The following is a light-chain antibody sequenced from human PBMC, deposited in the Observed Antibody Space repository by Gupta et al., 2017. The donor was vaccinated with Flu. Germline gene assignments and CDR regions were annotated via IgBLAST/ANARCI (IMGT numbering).Light chain of an antibody. CDR1: SSDVRSYNL. V-gene: IGLV2-23*02. J-gene: IGLJ1*01. CDR3: CSYAGSSTYV. CDR2: EVD. Sequence: QSALTQPASVSGPPGQSITLSCTGTSSDVRSYNLVSWYQQHPGKAPKLMIYEVDKRPSGVSYRFSGSISGNTASLTISGLQAEDEADYYCCSYAGSSTYVFGTGTEVTVL.